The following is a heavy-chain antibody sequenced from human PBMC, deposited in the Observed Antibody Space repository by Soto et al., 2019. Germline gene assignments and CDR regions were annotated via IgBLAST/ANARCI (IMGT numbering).Heavy chain of an antibody. J-gene: IGHJ5*02. V-gene: IGHV1-46*01. CDR2: IDPSGGGT. CDR1: GISFINHY. D-gene: IGHD2-15*01. Sequence: ASVKVSCKASGISFINHYVHWVRQAPGQGPEWMGVIDPSGGGTSYAQKFQGRLTMTRDTSTSTVYMELSSLRSEDTAVYYCARDRVDCSGGNCWRSVEDTWGQGTLVTVSS. CDR3: ARDRVDCSGGNCWRSVEDT.